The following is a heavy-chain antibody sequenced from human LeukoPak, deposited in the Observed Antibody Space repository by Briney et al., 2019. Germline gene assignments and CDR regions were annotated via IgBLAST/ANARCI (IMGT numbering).Heavy chain of an antibody. J-gene: IGHJ4*02. Sequence: PSETLSLTCTVSGDSITNNYHWSWIRQPPGMGLEFIGYIYYSGSTNYNPSLKSRVTISMDTSKNQFSLRLTSVTAAATAVYYCARRFDSWGQGTLVTVSS. CDR1: GDSITNNYH. CDR2: IYYSGST. CDR3: ARRFDS. V-gene: IGHV4-59*01.